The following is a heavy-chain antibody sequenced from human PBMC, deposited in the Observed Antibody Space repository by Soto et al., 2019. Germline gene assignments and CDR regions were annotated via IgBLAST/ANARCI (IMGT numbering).Heavy chain of an antibody. J-gene: IGHJ4*02. CDR1: GFIVNSNY. CDR2: IYSGGYT. CDR3: ARSDGRY. V-gene: IGHV3-53*04. Sequence: GGSLRLSCAASGFIVNSNYMSWVRQVPGKRLEWVSVIYSGGYTHYADSVKGRFTISRHNIKNTLYLQMNSLRAEDTAVYYCARSDGRYWGQGTLVTVSS.